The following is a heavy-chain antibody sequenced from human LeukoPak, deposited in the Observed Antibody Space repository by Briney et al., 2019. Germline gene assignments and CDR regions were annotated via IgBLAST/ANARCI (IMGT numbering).Heavy chain of an antibody. Sequence: GGSLRLSCAASGFTFSSYAMSWVRQAPGKGLEWVSAISGRSEMTYYSDSVKGRFTISRDNAKNSLYPQMNSLRAEDTAVYYCARDRAEYRGSYYVLNDAFDIWGQGTMVTVSS. CDR1: GFTFSSYA. J-gene: IGHJ3*02. V-gene: IGHV3-23*01. D-gene: IGHD1-26*01. CDR2: ISGRSEMT. CDR3: ARDRAEYRGSYYVLNDAFDI.